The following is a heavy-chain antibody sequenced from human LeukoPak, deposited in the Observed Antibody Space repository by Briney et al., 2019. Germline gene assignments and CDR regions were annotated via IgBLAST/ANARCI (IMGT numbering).Heavy chain of an antibody. CDR2: IYYSGST. CDR3: ARDPHGLWCTAGFDP. V-gene: IGHV4-31*03. Sequence: SETLSLTCTVSGGSISSGGFYWSWVRQHPGKGLEWIGYIYYSGSTYYNPSLKSRVTITVDTSKNQFSLKLSSVTAADTAVYYCARDPHGLWCTAGFDPWGQGTLVTVSS. D-gene: IGHD4/OR15-4a*01. CDR1: GGSISSGGFY. J-gene: IGHJ5*02.